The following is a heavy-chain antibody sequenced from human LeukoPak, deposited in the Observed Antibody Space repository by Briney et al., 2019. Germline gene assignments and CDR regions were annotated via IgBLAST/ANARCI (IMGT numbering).Heavy chain of an antibody. Sequence: GGSLRLSCAASGFTFSSYSMNWVRQAPGKGLELVSSISSSSSYIYYADSVKGRFTISRDNAKNSLYLQMNSLRAEDTAVYYCASRYYDSSVYDYGGQGTLVTVSS. CDR3: ASRYYDSSVYDY. CDR1: GFTFSSYS. V-gene: IGHV3-21*01. D-gene: IGHD3-22*01. J-gene: IGHJ4*02. CDR2: ISSSSSYI.